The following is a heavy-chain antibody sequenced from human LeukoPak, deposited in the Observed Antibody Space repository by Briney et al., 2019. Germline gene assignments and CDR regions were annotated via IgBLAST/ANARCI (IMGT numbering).Heavy chain of an antibody. CDR2: ISSSGST. V-gene: IGHV4-61*02. J-gene: IGHJ4*02. CDR1: GDSISSGDYY. CDR3: ARGHDFWSGYRFDY. D-gene: IGHD3-3*01. Sequence: PSQTLSPTCTVSGDSISSGDYYWSWIRQPAGKGLEWIGRISSSGSTNYNPSLKSRVTISVDTSKNQFSLKLSSVTAADTAVYYCARGHDFWSGYRFDYWGQGTLVTVSS.